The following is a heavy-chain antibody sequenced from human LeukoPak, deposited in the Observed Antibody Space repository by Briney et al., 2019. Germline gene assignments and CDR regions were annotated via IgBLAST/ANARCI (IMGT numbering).Heavy chain of an antibody. CDR2: ISYDGSNK. Sequence: PGGSLRLSCAASGFTFSSYGMHWVRQAPGKGLEWVAVISYDGSNKYYADSVKGRFTISRDNSKNTLYLQMNSLRAEDTALYYCAKCRSFGSGRIESYYYYYIDVWGKGTTVTISS. J-gene: IGHJ6*03. CDR1: GFTFSSYG. CDR3: AKCRSFGSGRIESYYYYYIDV. D-gene: IGHD3-10*01. V-gene: IGHV3-30*18.